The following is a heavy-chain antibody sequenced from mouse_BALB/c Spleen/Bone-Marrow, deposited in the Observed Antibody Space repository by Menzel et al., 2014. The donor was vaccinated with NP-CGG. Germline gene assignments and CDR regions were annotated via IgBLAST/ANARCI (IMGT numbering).Heavy chain of an antibody. CDR1: GFTFSDYY. CDR3: ARGSSYFDY. Sequence: EVQLQESGGGLVKPGGSLKLSCAASGFTFSDYYMYWVRQTQEKRLEWVATISDGGSYTYYPDSVKGRFTISRDNAKNNLYLQMSSLKSEDTAMYYCARGSSYFDYWGQGTTLTVSS. D-gene: IGHD1-1*01. J-gene: IGHJ2*01. V-gene: IGHV5-4*02. CDR2: ISDGGSYT.